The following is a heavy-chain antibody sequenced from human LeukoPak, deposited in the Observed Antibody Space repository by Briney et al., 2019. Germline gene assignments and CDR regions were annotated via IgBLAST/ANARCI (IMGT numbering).Heavy chain of an antibody. D-gene: IGHD4-17*01. CDR1: GFTFSSYG. Sequence: PGGSLRLSCAASGFTFSSYGMHWVRQAPGKGLVWVSRINTDGSSTSYADSVKGRFTISRDNAKNTLYLQMNSLRAEDMAVYYCTRGDYGFDNWGQGTLVTVSS. CDR3: TRGDYGFDN. CDR2: INTDGSST. V-gene: IGHV3-74*01. J-gene: IGHJ4*02.